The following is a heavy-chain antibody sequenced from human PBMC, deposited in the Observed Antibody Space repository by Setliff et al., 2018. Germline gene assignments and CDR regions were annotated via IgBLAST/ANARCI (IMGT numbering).Heavy chain of an antibody. CDR3: VRDRTAYSYGLDV. V-gene: IGHV4-59*01. CDR2: LYYNGTT. CDR1: GASISSNY. J-gene: IGHJ6*02. D-gene: IGHD5-18*01. Sequence: SETLSLTCSVSGASISSNYWSWIRQSPGKGLEWIGYLYYNGTTRFGPSLKSRATISLDTSRNQFSLNLRSVTAADTAVYYCVRDRTAYSYGLDVWGQGTTVTVSS.